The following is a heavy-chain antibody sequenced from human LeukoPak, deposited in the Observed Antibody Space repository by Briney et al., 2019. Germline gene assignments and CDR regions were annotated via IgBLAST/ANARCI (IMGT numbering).Heavy chain of an antibody. J-gene: IGHJ4*02. Sequence: PGESLRLSCAASGFTFSSYAMSWVRQAPGKGLEWVSAISGSGGSTYYADSVKGRFTISRDNSKNTLYLQMNSLRAEDTAVYYCAKAERVVPAAPTDYWGQGTLVTVSS. CDR3: AKAERVVPAAPTDY. CDR1: GFTFSSYA. CDR2: ISGSGGST. D-gene: IGHD2-2*01. V-gene: IGHV3-23*01.